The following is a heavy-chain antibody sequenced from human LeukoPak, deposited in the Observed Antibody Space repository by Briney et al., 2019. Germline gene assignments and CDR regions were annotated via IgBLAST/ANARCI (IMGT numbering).Heavy chain of an antibody. CDR3: AREIVSASTVGFDY. CDR2: IDPNSGGT. J-gene: IGHJ4*02. CDR1: GYMFTAHF. Sequence: ASVKVSCKASGYMFTAHFLHWVRQAPGQGLERMGWIDPNSGGTNYARKFQGRVTMTRDTSMRTAYMALSRLTSDDTAVYYCAREIVSASTVGFDYWGQGTLVTVST. D-gene: IGHD5/OR15-5a*01. V-gene: IGHV1-2*02.